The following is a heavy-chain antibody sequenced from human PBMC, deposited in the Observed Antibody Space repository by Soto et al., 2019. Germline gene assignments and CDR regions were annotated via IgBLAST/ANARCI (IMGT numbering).Heavy chain of an antibody. CDR3: ASVADIVLISALDY. Sequence: QVQLVQSGAEVKRPGASVNVSCKASGYTFTTYSLSWVRQAPGQGLEWMGWISPFNGDATYAQKFQDRVTLTTDTSTSTAYMELRRLRDDDTAVYYCASVADIVLISALDYWGRGTLVIVSS. CDR1: GYTFTTYS. D-gene: IGHD2-8*02. CDR2: ISPFNGDA. V-gene: IGHV1-18*04. J-gene: IGHJ4*02.